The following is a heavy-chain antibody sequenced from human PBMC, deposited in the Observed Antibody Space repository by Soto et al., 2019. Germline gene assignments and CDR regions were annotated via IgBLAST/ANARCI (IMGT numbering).Heavy chain of an antibody. Sequence: QVQLQQWGAGLLKPSETLSLTCAVYGGSFSGYYCSWIRQPPGKGLEWIGELIDSGSTNYNASLKSRVSISVDTSKNQSSLKLSSVTAADTAVYYCVRARGGVQDWGQGTLVTVSS. CDR1: GGSFSGYY. D-gene: IGHD3-10*01. CDR2: LIDSGST. V-gene: IGHV4-34*12. J-gene: IGHJ1*01. CDR3: VRARGGVQD.